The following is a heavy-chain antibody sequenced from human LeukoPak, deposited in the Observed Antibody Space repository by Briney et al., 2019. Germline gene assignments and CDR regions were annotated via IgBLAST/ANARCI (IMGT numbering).Heavy chain of an antibody. CDR2: INSDESTT. V-gene: IGHV3-74*01. D-gene: IGHD1-20*01. Sequence: GGSLRLSCAASGFTFSSYWMHWVRQAPGKGLVWVSRINSDESTTNYADSVKGRFTISRDNSKNTLYLQMNSLRAEDTAVYFCARDNWYDYLADALDIWGQGTMVTVSS. CDR3: ARDNWYDYLADALDI. CDR1: GFTFSSYW. J-gene: IGHJ3*02.